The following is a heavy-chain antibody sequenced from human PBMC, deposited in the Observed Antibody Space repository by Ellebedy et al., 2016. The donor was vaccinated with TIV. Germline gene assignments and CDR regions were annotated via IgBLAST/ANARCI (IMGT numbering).Heavy chain of an antibody. CDR1: GFTFSSYA. Sequence: PGGSLRLSCAASGFTFSSYAMHWVRQAPGKGLEWVAVISYDGNNKYYADSVKGRFTISRDNSKNTLYLQMNSLRAEDTAVYYCAKPRPAGYNYYHGMEVWGQGTTVTVSS. V-gene: IGHV3-30-3*02. D-gene: IGHD6-13*01. CDR2: ISYDGNNK. CDR3: AKPRPAGYNYYHGMEV. J-gene: IGHJ6*02.